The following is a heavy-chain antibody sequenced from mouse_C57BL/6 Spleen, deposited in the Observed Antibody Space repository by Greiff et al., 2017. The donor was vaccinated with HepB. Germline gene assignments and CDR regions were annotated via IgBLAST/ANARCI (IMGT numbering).Heavy chain of an antibody. CDR3: AREGRDYAMDY. J-gene: IGHJ4*01. CDR2: ISDGGSYT. CDR1: GFTFSSYA. Sequence: EVKLVESGGGLVKPGGSLKLSCAASGFTFSSYAMSWVRQTPEKRLEWVATISDGGSYTYYPDNVKGRFTISRDNAKNNLYLQMSHLKSEDTAMYYCAREGRDYAMDYGGQGTSVTVSS. V-gene: IGHV5-4*01.